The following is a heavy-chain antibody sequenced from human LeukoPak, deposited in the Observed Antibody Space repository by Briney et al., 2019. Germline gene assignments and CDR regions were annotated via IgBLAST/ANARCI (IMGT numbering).Heavy chain of an antibody. CDR3: AKDRGNNAPGVRFDP. V-gene: IGHV3-30-3*01. CDR1: GFTFSSYA. J-gene: IGHJ5*02. Sequence: QAGGSLRLSCAASGFTFSSYAMHWVRQAPGKGLEWVAVISYDGSNKYYADSVKGRFTISRDNSKNTLYLQMNSLRAEDTAVYYCAKDRGNNAPGVRFDPWGQGTLVTVSS. D-gene: IGHD1/OR15-1a*01. CDR2: ISYDGSNK.